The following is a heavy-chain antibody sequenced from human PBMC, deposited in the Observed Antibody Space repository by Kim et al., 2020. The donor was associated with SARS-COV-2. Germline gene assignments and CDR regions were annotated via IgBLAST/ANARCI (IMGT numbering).Heavy chain of an antibody. J-gene: IGHJ1*01. CDR2: INAGNGNT. D-gene: IGHD4-17*01. Sequence: ASVKVSCKASGYTFTSYAMHWVRQAPGQRLEWMGWINAGNGNTKYSQKFQGRVTITRDTSASTAYMELSSLRSEDTAVYYCARPMTTVTTDWGEYFQHWGQGTLVTVSS. V-gene: IGHV1-3*01. CDR3: ARPMTTVTTDWGEYFQH. CDR1: GYTFTSYA.